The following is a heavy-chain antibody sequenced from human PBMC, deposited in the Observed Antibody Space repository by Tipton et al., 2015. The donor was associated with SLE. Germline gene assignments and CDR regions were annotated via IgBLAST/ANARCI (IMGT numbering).Heavy chain of an antibody. V-gene: IGHV4-61*01. CDR1: GGSISSSSYY. D-gene: IGHD4-23*01. CDR3: AGGLYGGNVY. J-gene: IGHJ4*02. Sequence: TLSLTCTVSGGSISSSSYYWSWIRQPPGKGLEWIGYIYYSGSTNYNPSLKSRVTISVDTSKNQFSLKLSSVTAADTAVYYCAGGLYGGNVYWGQGTLVTVSS. CDR2: IYYSGST.